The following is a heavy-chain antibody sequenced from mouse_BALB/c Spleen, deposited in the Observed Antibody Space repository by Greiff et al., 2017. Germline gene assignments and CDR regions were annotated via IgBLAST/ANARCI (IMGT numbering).Heavy chain of an antibody. Sequence: VQLQQSDAELVKPGASVSISCKASGYTFTDHAIYWVKQKPEQGLEWIGYISRGNGDIKYNEKFKGKATLTADTSSSTAYMQLNSLTSEASAVYYCKGVYITTVDYGGRGTTLTVS. J-gene: IGHJ2*01. V-gene: IGHV1S53*02. CDR2: ISRGNGDI. CDR3: KGVYITTVDY. CDR1: GYTFTDHA. D-gene: IGHD1-1*01.